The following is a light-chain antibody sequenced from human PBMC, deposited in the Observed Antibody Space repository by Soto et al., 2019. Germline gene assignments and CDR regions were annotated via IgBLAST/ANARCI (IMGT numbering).Light chain of an antibody. Sequence: DIVMTQSPDSLAVSLGERATINCKSSQSVLYSSNNKNYLAWYQQKPGQPPKLLIYWASTRESGVPDRFSGSGSGTDFTLTISSLQAEDVAVHYCQQYYSTPHTFGQGTKVEIK. V-gene: IGKV4-1*01. CDR1: QSVLYSSNNKNY. CDR2: WAS. CDR3: QQYYSTPHT. J-gene: IGKJ1*01.